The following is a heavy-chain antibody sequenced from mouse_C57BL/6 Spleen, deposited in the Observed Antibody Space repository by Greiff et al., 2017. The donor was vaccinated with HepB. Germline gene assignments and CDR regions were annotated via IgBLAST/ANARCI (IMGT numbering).Heavy chain of an antibody. CDR3: ARWSYYSNRDY. D-gene: IGHD2-5*01. Sequence: VQLQQSGPELVKPGASVKISCKASGYAFSSSWMNWVKQRPGKGLEWIGRIYPGDGDTNYNGKFKGKATLTADKSSSTAYMQLSSLTSEDSAVYFCARWSYYSNRDYWGQGTTLTVSS. V-gene: IGHV1-82*01. CDR1: GYAFSSSW. CDR2: IYPGDGDT. J-gene: IGHJ2*01.